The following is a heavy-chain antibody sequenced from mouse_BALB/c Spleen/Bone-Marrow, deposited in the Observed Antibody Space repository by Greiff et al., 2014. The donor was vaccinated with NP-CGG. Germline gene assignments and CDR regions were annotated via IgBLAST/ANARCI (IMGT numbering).Heavy chain of an antibody. J-gene: IGHJ4*01. Sequence: LVESGAELAKPGASVKMSCKASGYTLTSYWMHWVKQRPGQGLEWIGYINPSSGYTEFNQRFKDKATLTADRPSSTAYMQLSSLTSEDSAVYYCARGYYVMDYWGQGTSVTVSS. CDR3: ARGYYVMDY. CDR1: GYTLTSYW. V-gene: IGHV1-7*01. CDR2: INPSSGYT.